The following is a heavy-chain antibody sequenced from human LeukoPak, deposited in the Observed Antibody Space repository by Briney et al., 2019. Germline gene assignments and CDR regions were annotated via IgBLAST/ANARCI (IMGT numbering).Heavy chain of an antibody. CDR3: ARQRFLEWYFDY. D-gene: IGHD3-3*01. V-gene: IGHV4-61*05. CDR2: IYYSGST. Sequence: SETLSLTCTVSGGSTSSSDYYWGWIRQSPGKGLEWIGYIYYSGSTNYNPSLKSRVTISVDTSKNQFSLKLSSVTAADTAVYYCARQRFLEWYFDYWGQGTLVTVSS. CDR1: GGSTSSSDYY. J-gene: IGHJ4*02.